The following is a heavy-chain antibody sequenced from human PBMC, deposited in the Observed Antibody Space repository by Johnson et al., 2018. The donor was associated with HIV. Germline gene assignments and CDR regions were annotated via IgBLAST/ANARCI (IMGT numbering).Heavy chain of an antibody. J-gene: IGHJ3*02. CDR1: GFTFDDYG. CDR3: ARVDTAMTYDAFDI. CDR2: INWNGGST. Sequence: VQLVESGGGLVQPGGSLRLSCAASGFTFDDYGMSWVRQAPGKGLEWVSGINWNGGSTGYADSVKGRFTISRDNSKNTLYLQMNSLRAEDTAVYYCARVDTAMTYDAFDIWGQGTMVTVSS. D-gene: IGHD5-18*01. V-gene: IGHV3-20*04.